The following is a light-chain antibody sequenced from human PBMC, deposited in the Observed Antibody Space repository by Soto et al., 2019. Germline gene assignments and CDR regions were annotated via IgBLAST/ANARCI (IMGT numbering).Light chain of an antibody. CDR3: LQHNTWPFT. Sequence: DIQLTQSPSFLSASVGDRVTITCRASQGISSYLAWYQQKPGKAPKLLIYAASTLQSGVPSRFRGSGSGTEFTLTIASLQPEDFQTHYCLQHNTWPFTLAGGTNVDIK. CDR1: QGISSY. CDR2: AAS. V-gene: IGKV1-9*01. J-gene: IGKJ4*01.